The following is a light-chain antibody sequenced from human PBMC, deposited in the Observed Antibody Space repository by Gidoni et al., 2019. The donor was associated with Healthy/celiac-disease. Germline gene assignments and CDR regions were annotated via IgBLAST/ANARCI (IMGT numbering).Light chain of an antibody. CDR2: QDS. Sequence: SYELTQPPSVSVSPGQTASITRSGDKLGDKYACWYQQKPGQSPVLVIYQDSKRPSGIPERFSGSNSGNTATLTISGTQAMDEADYYCQAWDSSTYVFGGGTKLTVL. V-gene: IGLV3-1*01. CDR3: QAWDSSTYV. CDR1: KLGDKY. J-gene: IGLJ2*01.